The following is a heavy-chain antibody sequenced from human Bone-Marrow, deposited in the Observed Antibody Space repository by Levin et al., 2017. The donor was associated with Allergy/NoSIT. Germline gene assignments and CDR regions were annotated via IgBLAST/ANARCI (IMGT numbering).Heavy chain of an antibody. CDR3: AKERVYYGSGSYLAFDI. V-gene: IGHV3-30*18. CDR2: ISYDGSNK. Sequence: GGSLRLSCAASGFTFSSYGMHWVRQAPGKGLEWVAVISYDGSNKYYADSVKGRFTISRDNSKNTLYLQMNSLRAEDTTVYYCAKERVYYGSGSYLAFDIWGQGTMVTVSS. CDR1: GFTFSSYG. D-gene: IGHD3-10*01. J-gene: IGHJ3*02.